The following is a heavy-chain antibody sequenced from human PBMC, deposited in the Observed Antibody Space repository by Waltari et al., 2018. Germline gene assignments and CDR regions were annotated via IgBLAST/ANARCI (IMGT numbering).Heavy chain of an antibody. CDR2: INAGNGNT. D-gene: IGHD3-22*01. Sequence: QVQLVQSGAEVKKPGASVKVSCKASGSTFTSYAMHWVRQAPEQRFEWMGAINAGNGNTKDSQEVQGSVTITMDTSASTAYMELSSLRSEDMAVYYCARERYDSSGYLGYWGQGTLVTVSS. CDR1: GSTFTSYA. CDR3: ARERYDSSGYLGY. J-gene: IGHJ4*02. V-gene: IGHV1-3*03.